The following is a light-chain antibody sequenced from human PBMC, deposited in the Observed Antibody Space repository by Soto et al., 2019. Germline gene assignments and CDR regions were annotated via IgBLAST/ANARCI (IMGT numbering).Light chain of an antibody. J-gene: IGKJ4*01. CDR3: QQSNNWPLT. CDR1: QSVSSD. Sequence: RVLTQSPATLSVSPGERATLSCRTSQSVSSDVAWFQQRPGQAPRLLIYDASTRATGIPARFSGSGSGTEFTLTISSLQSEDFAIYYCQQSNNWPLTFGGGTKVEVK. V-gene: IGKV3-15*01. CDR2: DAS.